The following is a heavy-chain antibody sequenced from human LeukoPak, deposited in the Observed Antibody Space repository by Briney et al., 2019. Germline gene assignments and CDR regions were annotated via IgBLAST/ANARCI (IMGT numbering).Heavy chain of an antibody. Sequence: PSETLSLTCTVSGGSISSSSYYWGWIRQPPGKGLEWIGYIYYSGRPNYNPSLQIRVTISVDTSKKQFSLKLSSVTAADAAVYYCARGPYDSSGYWDYFDYWGQGTLVTVSS. CDR3: ARGPYDSSGYWDYFDY. V-gene: IGHV4-61*05. J-gene: IGHJ4*02. CDR2: IYYSGRP. D-gene: IGHD3-22*01. CDR1: GGSISSSSYY.